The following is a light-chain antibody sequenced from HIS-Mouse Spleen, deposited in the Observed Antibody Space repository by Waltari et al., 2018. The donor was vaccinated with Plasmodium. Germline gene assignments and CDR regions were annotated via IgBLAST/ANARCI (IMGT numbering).Light chain of an antibody. CDR3: QQYNNWPPWT. CDR1: QSVCSN. J-gene: IGKJ1*01. Sequence: EMVMTQSPATLSVSLGERATLSCRASQSVCSNLAWYQQKPGQAPRHLSYGASTRATGITARFSVSGSGTEFTLTSSSMQSEDCAVDDCQQYNNWPPWTFGQGTKVEIK. V-gene: IGKV3-15*01. CDR2: GAS.